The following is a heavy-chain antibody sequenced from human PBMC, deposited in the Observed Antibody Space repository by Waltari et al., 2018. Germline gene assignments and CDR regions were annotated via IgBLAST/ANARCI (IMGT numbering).Heavy chain of an antibody. V-gene: IGHV3-30*02. CDR3: AKDRFAKGYSSSTPNQFDY. Sequence: QVQLVESGGGVVQPGGSLRLSCAASGFTFSSYGMHWVRQAPGKGLEWGAFIRYDGSNKYYADSVKGRFTISRDNSKNTLHLQMNSLRAEDTAVYYCAKDRFAKGYSSSTPNQFDYWGQGTLVTVSS. CDR2: IRYDGSNK. J-gene: IGHJ4*02. D-gene: IGHD6-13*01. CDR1: GFTFSSYG.